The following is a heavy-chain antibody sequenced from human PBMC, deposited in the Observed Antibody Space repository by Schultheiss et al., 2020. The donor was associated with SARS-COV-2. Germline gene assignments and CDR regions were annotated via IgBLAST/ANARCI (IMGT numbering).Heavy chain of an antibody. V-gene: IGHV4-31*03. CDR3: AQDRLPAAGRDDY. Sequence: SETLSLTCSVSGGFISSGAYYWSWIRQHPGKGLEWIGYIYYSGSTYYNPSLKSRVTISVDTSKNQFSLKLSSVTAADTAVYYCAQDRLPAAGRDDYWGQGTLVTVSS. CDR2: IYYSGST. CDR1: GGFISSGAYY. J-gene: IGHJ4*02. D-gene: IGHD6-13*01.